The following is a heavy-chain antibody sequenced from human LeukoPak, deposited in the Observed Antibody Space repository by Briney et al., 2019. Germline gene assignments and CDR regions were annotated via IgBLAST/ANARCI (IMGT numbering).Heavy chain of an antibody. D-gene: IGHD6-19*01. CDR3: ARRTYSSGWSNFDY. V-gene: IGHV4-61*01. J-gene: IGHJ4*02. CDR2: IYYSGST. Sequence: SETLSLTCTVSGGSVSSGSYYWSWIRQPPGKGLEWIGYIYYSGSTNYNPSLKSRVTISVDTSKNQFSLKLSSVTAAETAVYYCARRTYSSGWSNFDYWGQGTLVTVSS. CDR1: GGSVSSGSYY.